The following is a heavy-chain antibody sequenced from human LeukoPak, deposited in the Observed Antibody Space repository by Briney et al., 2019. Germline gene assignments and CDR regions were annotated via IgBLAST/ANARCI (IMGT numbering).Heavy chain of an antibody. D-gene: IGHD2-21*02. CDR3: ARHANCGGDCAIDY. J-gene: IGHJ4*02. CDR2: INHSGST. Sequence: SETLSLTCAVYGGXFSGYYWSWIRQPPGKGLEWIGEINHSGSTNYNPSLKSRVTISVDTSKNQFSLKLSSVTAADTAVYYCARHANCGGDCAIDYWGQGTLVTVSS. V-gene: IGHV4-34*01. CDR1: GGXFSGYY.